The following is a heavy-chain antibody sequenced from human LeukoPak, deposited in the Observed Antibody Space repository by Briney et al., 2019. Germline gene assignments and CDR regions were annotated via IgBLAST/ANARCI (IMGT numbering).Heavy chain of an antibody. D-gene: IGHD4-17*01. CDR1: GFTFSSYR. CDR3: VGSGPYGDYVVDY. J-gene: IGHJ4*02. V-gene: IGHV3-48*01. Sequence: GGSLRLSCAASGFTFSSYRMNWVRQAPGKGLEWVSYISSSSTTIYYADAVKGRFTISRDNAKNSLYLQMNSLRAEDTAVYYCVGSGPYGDYVVDYWGQGTLVTVSS. CDR2: ISSSSTTI.